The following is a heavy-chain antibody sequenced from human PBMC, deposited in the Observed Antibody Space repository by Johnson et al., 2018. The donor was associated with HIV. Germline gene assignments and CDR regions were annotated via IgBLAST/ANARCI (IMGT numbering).Heavy chain of an antibody. V-gene: IGHV3-30-3*01. CDR2: ISYDGSNK. D-gene: IGHD7-27*01. J-gene: IGHJ3*02. Sequence: QLVESGGGLVKPGGSLRLSCAASGFTFSSYAMHWVRQAPGKGLEWVAVISYDGSNKYYADSVKGRFTISRDNAKNSLYLQMNSLRAEDTAVYYCASRTGWDAFDIWGQGTMVTVSS. CDR1: GFTFSSYA. CDR3: ASRTGWDAFDI.